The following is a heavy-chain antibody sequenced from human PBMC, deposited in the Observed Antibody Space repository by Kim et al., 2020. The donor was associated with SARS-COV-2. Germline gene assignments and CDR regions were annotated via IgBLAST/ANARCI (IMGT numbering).Heavy chain of an antibody. Sequence: GGSLRLSCAASGFTFSSYSMNWVRQAPGKGLEWVSYISSSSSTIYYADSVKGRFTISRDNAKNSLYLQMNSPRDEDTAVYYCARRYCTGGVCSILAYYYYYMDVWGKGTTVTVSS. CDR2: ISSSSSTI. V-gene: IGHV3-48*02. CDR3: ARRYCTGGVCSILAYYYYYMDV. D-gene: IGHD2-8*02. J-gene: IGHJ6*03. CDR1: GFTFSSYS.